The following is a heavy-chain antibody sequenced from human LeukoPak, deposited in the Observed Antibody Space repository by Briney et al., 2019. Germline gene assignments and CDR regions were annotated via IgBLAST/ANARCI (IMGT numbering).Heavy chain of an antibody. V-gene: IGHV4-4*07. CDR1: GGSISSYY. D-gene: IGHD2-8*02. CDR3: ARGGYCTGGVCYLDY. J-gene: IGHJ4*02. Sequence: PSETLSLTCTVSGGSISSYYWSWIRQPAGKGLEWIGRIYTSGSTNYNSSLKSRVTMSVDTSKNQFSLKLSSVTAADTAVYYCARGGYCTGGVCYLDYWGQGTLVTVSS. CDR2: IYTSGST.